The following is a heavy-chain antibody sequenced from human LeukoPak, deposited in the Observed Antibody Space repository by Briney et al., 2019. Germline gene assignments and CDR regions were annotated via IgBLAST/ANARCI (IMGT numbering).Heavy chain of an antibody. CDR2: INHSGST. CDR3: ARERPYYYDTRPIDP. Sequence: SETLSLTCAVYGGSFNGYYWTWIRQPPGKGLEWIGEINHSGSTDYSPSLKGRVNISVDPSKKQFSLKLSGVTVADTAVYYCARERPYYYDTRPIDPWGQGTLVTVSS. CDR1: GGSFNGYY. V-gene: IGHV4-34*01. D-gene: IGHD3-22*01. J-gene: IGHJ5*02.